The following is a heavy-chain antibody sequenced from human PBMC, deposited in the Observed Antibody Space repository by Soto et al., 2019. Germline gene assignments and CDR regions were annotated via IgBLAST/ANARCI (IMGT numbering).Heavy chain of an antibody. V-gene: IGHV3-23*01. CDR3: AKGAVAGSPRVWYFDL. Sequence: EVQLLESGGGLVQPGWYLRLYCAASGLTFSSYAMSWVCQAPGKGLAWVSAISGSGGRTYYAESVKGRFTISRANSKNTLHLQMNSLRAEDTAVYYGAKGAVAGSPRVWYFDLWGRGTLVTVSS. J-gene: IGHJ2*01. CDR1: GLTFSSYA. CDR2: ISGSGGRT. D-gene: IGHD6-19*01.